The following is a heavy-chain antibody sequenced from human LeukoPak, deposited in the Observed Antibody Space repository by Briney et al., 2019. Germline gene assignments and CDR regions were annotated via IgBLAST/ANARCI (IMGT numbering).Heavy chain of an antibody. D-gene: IGHD5-18*01. J-gene: IGHJ6*02. V-gene: IGHV1-8*01. CDR3: ARGGYSYGQTYYYYGMDV. CDR1: GYTFTSYD. CDR2: MNPNSGNT. Sequence: ASVKVSCKASGYTFTSYDINWVRQATGQGLEWMGWMNPNSGNTGYAQKFQGRVTMTRNTSISTAYMKLSSLRSEDTAVYYCARGGYSYGQTYYYYGMDVWGQGTTVTVSS.